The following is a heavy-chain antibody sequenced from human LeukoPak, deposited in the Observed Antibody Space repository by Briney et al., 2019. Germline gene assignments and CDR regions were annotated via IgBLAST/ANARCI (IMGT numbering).Heavy chain of an antibody. Sequence: ASVKVSCKASGYTFTGYYMHWVRQAPGQGLEWMGWTNPNSGGTNYAQKFQGRVTMTRDTSISTAYMELSRLRSDDTAVYYCARGSRIAAAGSHYWGRGTLVTVSS. J-gene: IGHJ4*02. D-gene: IGHD6-13*01. CDR1: GYTFTGYY. CDR2: TNPNSGGT. CDR3: ARGSRIAAAGSHY. V-gene: IGHV1-2*02.